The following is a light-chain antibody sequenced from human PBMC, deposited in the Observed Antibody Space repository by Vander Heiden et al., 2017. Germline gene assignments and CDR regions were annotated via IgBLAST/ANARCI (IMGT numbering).Light chain of an antibody. CDR3: QQDDNPPLT. V-gene: IGKV1-33*01. CDR2: DAY. J-gene: IGKJ4*01. Sequence: EIQMTQSPTSLSASVGDRVTITSQATQDISNYFKWYREKTGKAPKLLIYDAYNWETGVPSRFSGSGSGTDFTLTISSLQPEDIATYYCQQDDNPPLTFGGGTKVDIK. CDR1: QDISNY.